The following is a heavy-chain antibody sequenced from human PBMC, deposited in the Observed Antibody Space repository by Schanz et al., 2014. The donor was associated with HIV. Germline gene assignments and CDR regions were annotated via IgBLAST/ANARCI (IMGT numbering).Heavy chain of an antibody. CDR2: IYNTGST. Sequence: QVQLQESGPGLVKPSETLSLTCTVHGGFMSAYFWSWVRQPAGKGLERIGRIYNTGSTNYNPSLKSRVTMSVDTSKNQFSLKLSSVTAADTAVYYCARGEVVAKAYGMDVWGQGTTVTVSS. CDR3: ARGEVVAKAYGMDV. D-gene: IGHD5-12*01. V-gene: IGHV4-4*07. CDR1: GGFMSAYF. J-gene: IGHJ6*02.